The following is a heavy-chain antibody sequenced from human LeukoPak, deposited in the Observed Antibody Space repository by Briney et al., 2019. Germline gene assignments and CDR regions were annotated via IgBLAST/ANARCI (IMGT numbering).Heavy chain of an antibody. Sequence: GGSLRLSCAASGFNFGSYSMTWVRQAPGKGLEWVSVISADSATTFYADSVKGRFTISRDNAKNTVFLQMSSLRAEDTAVYYCARDGVAELMSALDYWGQGILVTVSS. CDR1: GFNFGSYS. V-gene: IGHV3-23*01. CDR3: ARDGVAELMSALDY. J-gene: IGHJ4*02. D-gene: IGHD1-26*01. CDR2: ISADSATT.